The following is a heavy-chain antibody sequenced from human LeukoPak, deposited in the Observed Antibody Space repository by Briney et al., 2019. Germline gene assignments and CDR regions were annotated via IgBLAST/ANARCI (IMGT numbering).Heavy chain of an antibody. CDR3: ARGGDRRGFDY. Sequence: TSETLSLTCTVSGASISNGGYYWSWIRQHPGKGLEWIGYIYDSGTTYYNPALQSRVTISVDTSDNHFSLKLRSPTAADTAVYFCARGGDRRGFDYWGQGTLVTVSS. V-gene: IGHV4-31*03. CDR1: GASISNGGYY. J-gene: IGHJ4*02. CDR2: IYDSGTT. D-gene: IGHD1-14*01.